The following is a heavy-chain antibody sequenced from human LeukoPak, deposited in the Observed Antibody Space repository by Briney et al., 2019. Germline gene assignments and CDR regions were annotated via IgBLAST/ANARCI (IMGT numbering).Heavy chain of an antibody. D-gene: IGHD3-22*01. Sequence: GGSLRLSCAASGFTLSSYSMNWVRQAPGKGLEWVSSISSSSSYIYYADSVKGRFTISRDNAKNSLYLQMNSLRAEDTAVYYCARDFIGDYYDSSGYYDFGIDYWGQGTLVTVSS. CDR2: ISSSSSYI. V-gene: IGHV3-21*01. CDR1: GFTLSSYS. CDR3: ARDFIGDYYDSSGYYDFGIDY. J-gene: IGHJ4*02.